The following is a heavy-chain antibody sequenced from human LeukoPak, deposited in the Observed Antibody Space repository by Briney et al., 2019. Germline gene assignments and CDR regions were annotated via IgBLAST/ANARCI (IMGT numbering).Heavy chain of an antibody. Sequence: PGGSLRLSCAASGFTVSTNYMSWVRQAPGKGLEWVSVIYSGGTTYYADSVKGRFTISRDNSKITLYLQMNSLRAEDTSVYYCARDRGGSRSDCWGQGTLVTVSS. D-gene: IGHD6-13*01. CDR2: IYSGGTT. V-gene: IGHV3-66*01. CDR3: ARDRGGSRSDC. CDR1: GFTVSTNY. J-gene: IGHJ4*02.